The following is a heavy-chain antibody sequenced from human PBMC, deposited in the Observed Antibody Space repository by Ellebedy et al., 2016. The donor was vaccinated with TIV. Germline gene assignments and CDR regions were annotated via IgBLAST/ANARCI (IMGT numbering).Heavy chain of an antibody. CDR1: GFMFNTYN. CDR3: ASPKSSLNI. Sequence: GESLKISCAASGFMFNTYNMDWVRQAPGKGLEWVSTIAGTGGTTYYRDSVKGRFTVSRDPSRNTLYLQMDSLRADDTAIYYCASPKSSLNIWGHGTTVTVSS. V-gene: IGHV3-23*01. J-gene: IGHJ6*02. D-gene: IGHD2-15*01. CDR2: IAGTGGTT.